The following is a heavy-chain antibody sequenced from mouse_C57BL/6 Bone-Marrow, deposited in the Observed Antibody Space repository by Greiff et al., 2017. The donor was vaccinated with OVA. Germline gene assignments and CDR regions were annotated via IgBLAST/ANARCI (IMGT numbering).Heavy chain of an antibody. CDR2: IDPSDSYT. Sequence: QVQLQQPGAELVRPGTSVKLSCKASGYTFTSYWMHWVKQRPGQGLEWIGVIDPSDSYTNYNQKFKGKATLTVATSSSTAYMQLSSLTSEDSAVYYCARNWDHAYWGQGTLVTVSA. V-gene: IGHV1-59*01. CDR3: ARNWDHAY. CDR1: GYTFTSYW. J-gene: IGHJ3*01. D-gene: IGHD4-1*01.